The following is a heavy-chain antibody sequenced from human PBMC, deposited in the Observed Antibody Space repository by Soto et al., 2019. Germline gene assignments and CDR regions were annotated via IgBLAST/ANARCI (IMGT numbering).Heavy chain of an antibody. CDR3: AIVGDYYGSSGYPYDLNFEY. Sequence: PSETLSLTCTVSGGSISSGGYYWSWIRQHPGKGLERIGYIYYSGSTYYNPSLKSRVTISVDTSKNQFSLKLSSVTAADTAVYYCAIVGDYYGSSGYPYDLNFEYWGQGTLVTVSS. J-gene: IGHJ4*02. CDR2: IYYSGST. V-gene: IGHV4-31*03. D-gene: IGHD3-22*01. CDR1: GGSISSGGYY.